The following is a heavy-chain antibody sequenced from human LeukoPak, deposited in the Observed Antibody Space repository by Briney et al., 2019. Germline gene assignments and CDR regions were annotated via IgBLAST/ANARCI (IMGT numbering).Heavy chain of an antibody. D-gene: IGHD4-11*01. J-gene: IGHJ5*02. CDR2: ISGYNGDT. CDR1: GYTFTTYG. CDR3: ARNRVTITTLLYFAP. Sequence: ASVKVSCKASGYTFTTYGTSWVRQAPGQGLEWMGWISGYNGDTNYAQNFQGRVTMTTDTSTSTAYMELRSLRSDDTAVYYCARNRVTITTLLYFAPWGQGTRVTVSS. V-gene: IGHV1-18*01.